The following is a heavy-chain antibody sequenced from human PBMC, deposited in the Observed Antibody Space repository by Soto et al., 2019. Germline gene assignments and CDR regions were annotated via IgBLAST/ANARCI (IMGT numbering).Heavy chain of an antibody. J-gene: IGHJ6*02. D-gene: IGHD3-10*01. CDR3: AKDDYGSGSPVGYYGMDV. CDR2: ISGSGGST. CDR1: GFTFSSYA. Sequence: PGGSLRLSCAASGFTFSSYAMSWVRQAPGKGLEWVSAISGSGGSTYYADSVKGRFTISRDNSKNTLYLQMNSLRAEDTAVYYCAKDDYGSGSPVGYYGMDVWGQGTTVTVSS. V-gene: IGHV3-23*01.